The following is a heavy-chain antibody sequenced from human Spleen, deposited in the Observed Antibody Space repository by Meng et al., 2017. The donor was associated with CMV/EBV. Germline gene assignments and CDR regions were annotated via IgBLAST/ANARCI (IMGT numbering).Heavy chain of an antibody. Sequence: GGSLRLSCAVSGFTVINNCLTWVRQAPGKGLEWVAIIYSGGTTSYTDSVKGRFTISRDNSKNTLYLQMNSLRGEDTAVYYCVRAAATSLFDYWGQGTLVTVS. CDR1: GFTVINNC. CDR2: IYSGGTT. CDR3: VRAAATSLFDY. V-gene: IGHV3-53*01. J-gene: IGHJ4*02. D-gene: IGHD2-15*01.